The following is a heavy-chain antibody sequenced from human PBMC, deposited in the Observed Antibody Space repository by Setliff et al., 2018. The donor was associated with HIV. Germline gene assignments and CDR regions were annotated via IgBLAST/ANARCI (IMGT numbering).Heavy chain of an antibody. V-gene: IGHV1-69*13. D-gene: IGHD1-26*01. CDR3: ARAHSGSYYYYYYMDV. Sequence: ASVKVSCKASGGSFSHYATNWVRQAPGQGLEWMGGIIPIFGTANYAQKFQGRVTITADESTSTAYMELSSLRSEDTAVYYCARAHSGSYYYYYYMDVWGKGTTVTVSS. CDR1: GGSFSHYA. J-gene: IGHJ6*03. CDR2: IIPIFGTA.